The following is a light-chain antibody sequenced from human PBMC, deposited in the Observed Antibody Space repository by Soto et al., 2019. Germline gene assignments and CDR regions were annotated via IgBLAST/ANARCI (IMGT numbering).Light chain of an antibody. Sequence: DSQLTHSPSSLSASVGDRDTITCRARQTISNCLNWYQQKPGKAPKLLIYGASRVQGGVPSRFSGSGSGTDFTLTISSLQPEDLATYYCQQSYNTPSYGFGQGTKLQIK. CDR2: GAS. CDR3: QQSYNTPSYG. CDR1: QTISNC. J-gene: IGKJ2*03. V-gene: IGKV1-39*01.